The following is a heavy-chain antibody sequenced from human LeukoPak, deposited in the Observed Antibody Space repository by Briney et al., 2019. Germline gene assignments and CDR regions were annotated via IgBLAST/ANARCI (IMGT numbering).Heavy chain of an antibody. CDR3: TRHDVVPIIGHGMAV. Sequence: SETLSLTCTVSGASIGSYYWSWIRQPPGKGLEWIGYISPNGYTLYTPSLRSRVTISRDTSDNQFSLILSSVTAADTAIYYCTRHDVVPIIGHGMAVWAKGPRSPSP. CDR1: GASIGSYY. J-gene: IGHJ6*02. CDR2: ISPNGYT. V-gene: IGHV4-59*08. D-gene: IGHD2-2*01.